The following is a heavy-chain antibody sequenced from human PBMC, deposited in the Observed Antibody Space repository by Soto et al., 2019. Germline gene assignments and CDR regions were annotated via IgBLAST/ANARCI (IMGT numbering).Heavy chain of an antibody. CDR3: ARLQARLDSGYDEYYFDS. V-gene: IGHV4-59*08. J-gene: IGHJ4*02. Sequence: SETLSLTCTVSGGSISSYYWNWVRQAPGKGLEWIGYIYYSGSTNYNPSLRSRVTISVDTSKSHFFLRLTSVTAADTAFYYCARLQARLDSGYDEYYFDSWGLGTLVTVSS. D-gene: IGHD5-12*01. CDR1: GGSISSYY. CDR2: IYYSGST.